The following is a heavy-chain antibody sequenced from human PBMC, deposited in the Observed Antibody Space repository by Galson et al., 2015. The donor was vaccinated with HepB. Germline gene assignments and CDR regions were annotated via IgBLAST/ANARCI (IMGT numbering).Heavy chain of an antibody. J-gene: IGHJ5*02. CDR3: AKQGSQYQLLHWSGDWFDP. CDR1: GFTFSSYG. Sequence: SLRLSCAASGFTFSSYGMHWVRQAPGKGLEWVAVISYDGSNKYYADSVKGRFTISRDNSKNTLYLQMNSLRAEDTAVYYCAKQGSQYQLLHWSGDWFDPWGQG. V-gene: IGHV3-30*18. CDR2: ISYDGSNK. D-gene: IGHD2-2*01.